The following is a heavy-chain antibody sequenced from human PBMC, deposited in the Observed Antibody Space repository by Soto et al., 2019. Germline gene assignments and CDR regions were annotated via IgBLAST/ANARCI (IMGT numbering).Heavy chain of an antibody. CDR3: AKDRGIAARPGIFDS. CDR1: GGSISSYY. D-gene: IGHD6-6*01. J-gene: IGHJ4*02. CDR2: IYYSGST. V-gene: IGHV4-59*01. Sequence: SSETLSLTCTVSGGSISSYYWSWIRQPPGKGLEWIGYIYYSGSTNYNPSLKSRVTISVDTSKNQFSLKLSSVTAADTAVYYCAKDRGIAARPGIFDSWGQGTLVTVSS.